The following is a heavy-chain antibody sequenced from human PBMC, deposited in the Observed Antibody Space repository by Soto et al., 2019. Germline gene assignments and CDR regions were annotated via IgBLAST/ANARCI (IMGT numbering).Heavy chain of an antibody. Sequence: XESLKLTRQCSGYTFTSYWIGLVVQMHGKGLEWMGIIYPGASYTRYSPSFQGQVTISADKSISAAYLQWSSLKASDTAMYYCARPITPVRDYYGMDVWGQGTTVTVSS. D-gene: IGHD1-20*01. CDR3: ARPITPVRDYYGMDV. V-gene: IGHV5-51*01. CDR1: GYTFTSYW. CDR2: IYPGASYT. J-gene: IGHJ6*02.